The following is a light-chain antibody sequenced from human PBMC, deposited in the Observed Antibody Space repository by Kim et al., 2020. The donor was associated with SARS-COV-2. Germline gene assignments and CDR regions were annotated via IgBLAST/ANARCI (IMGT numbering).Light chain of an antibody. CDR3: QQYVNLLLS. V-gene: IGKV1-33*01. CDR1: QDISNY. CDR2: DAS. Sequence: ASVGDRVTITCQASQDISNYLSRYQQKPGRAPKLLISDASSLETGVPSRFSGSGSGTDFTFTISSLQPEDVATYYCQQYVNLLLSFGGGTKVDIK. J-gene: IGKJ4*01.